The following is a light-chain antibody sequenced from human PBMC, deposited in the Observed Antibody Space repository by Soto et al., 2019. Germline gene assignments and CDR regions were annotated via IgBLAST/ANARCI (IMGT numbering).Light chain of an antibody. CDR1: SSDVGGYNY. CDR2: DVN. CDR3: CSFAGRVFV. Sequence: QSVLTQPRSVSGSPGQSVTISCTGTSSDVGGYNYVTWYQHHPGKAPKLMISDVNKRASGVPDRFSGSKSGNTASLTISGLQAEDEADYYCCSFAGRVFVFGTGTKLTVL. V-gene: IGLV2-11*01. J-gene: IGLJ1*01.